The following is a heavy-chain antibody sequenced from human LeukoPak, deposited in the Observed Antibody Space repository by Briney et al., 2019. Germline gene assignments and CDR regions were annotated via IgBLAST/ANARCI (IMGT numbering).Heavy chain of an antibody. CDR3: ARAPPYDFWSGYGNYYYMDV. V-gene: IGHV4-39*01. CDR1: GGSISSSSYY. J-gene: IGHJ6*03. D-gene: IGHD3-3*01. CDR2: IYYSGST. Sequence: SETLSLTCTVSGGSISSSSYYWGWIRQPPGKGLEWIGSIYYSGSTYYNPSLKSRVTISVDTSKNQFSLKLSSVTAADTAVYYCARAPPYDFWSGYGNYYYMDVWGKGTTVTVSS.